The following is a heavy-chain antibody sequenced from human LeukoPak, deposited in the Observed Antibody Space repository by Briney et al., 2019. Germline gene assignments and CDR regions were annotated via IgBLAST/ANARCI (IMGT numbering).Heavy chain of an antibody. D-gene: IGHD6-6*01. CDR2: IWYDGSNK. V-gene: IGHV3-33*01. Sequence: PGRSLRPSCAASGFTFSSYGMHWVRQAPGKGLEWVAVIWYDGSNKYYADSVKGRFTISRDNSKNTLYLQMNSLRAEDTAVYYCARDLALAYLDSSSPPETGYYFDYWGQGTLVTVSS. CDR3: ARDLALAYLDSSSPPETGYYFDY. CDR1: GFTFSSYG. J-gene: IGHJ4*02.